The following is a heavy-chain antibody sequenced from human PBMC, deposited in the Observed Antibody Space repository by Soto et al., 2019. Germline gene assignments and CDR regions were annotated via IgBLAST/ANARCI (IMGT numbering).Heavy chain of an antibody. Sequence: HPGGSLRLSCAASGFTFSTYGMTWVRLAPGKGLEWLSFITAKGDITYYADSLQGRFTISRDNSKNTLYLQMDSLSAEDTAVYYCAKTIRGDFDYWGQGILVTAPQ. CDR3: AKTIRGDFDY. D-gene: IGHD3-10*01. J-gene: IGHJ4*02. V-gene: IGHV3-23*01. CDR2: ITAKGDIT. CDR1: GFTFSTYG.